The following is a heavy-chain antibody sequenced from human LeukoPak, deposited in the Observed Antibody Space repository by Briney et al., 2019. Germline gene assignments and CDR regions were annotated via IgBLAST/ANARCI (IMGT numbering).Heavy chain of an antibody. J-gene: IGHJ4*02. V-gene: IGHV4-4*07. Sequence: SETLSLTCTVSGGSISSYSWSWLRQPAGKGLEWIGRIYTAGSTNCNPSLKSRVTMSVDTSKNQFSLELNSVTAADTALYYCARGDTSGSFSFDHWGQGTLVTVSS. CDR3: ARGDTSGSFSFDH. CDR1: GGSISSYS. D-gene: IGHD6-19*01. CDR2: IYTAGST.